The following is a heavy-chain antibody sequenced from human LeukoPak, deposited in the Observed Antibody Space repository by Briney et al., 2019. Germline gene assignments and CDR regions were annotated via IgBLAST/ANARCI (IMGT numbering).Heavy chain of an antibody. Sequence: SETLSLTCTVSGGSISTYYWSWIRQPPGKGLEWIGYIHYSGSTSYNPSLKSRVTLSVDTSKNQFSLKLSSVTAADTAVYYCARGGAGYSSSWYVYFDYWGQGTLVTVSS. CDR3: ARGGAGYSSSWYVYFDY. CDR2: IHYSGST. CDR1: GGSISTYY. V-gene: IGHV4-59*01. D-gene: IGHD6-13*01. J-gene: IGHJ4*02.